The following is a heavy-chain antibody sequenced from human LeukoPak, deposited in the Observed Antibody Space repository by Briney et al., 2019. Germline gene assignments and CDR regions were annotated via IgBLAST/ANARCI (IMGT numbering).Heavy chain of an antibody. D-gene: IGHD3-9*01. J-gene: IGHJ4*02. CDR3: AKENFDWKRIPNFDY. CDR2: ISGSGGST. Sequence: PGGSLRLSCAASGFTFSNYAMTWVRQAPGKGLEWVSAISGSGGSTYYRDSVKGRFTISRDNSKNTLYLQMNNLRADDTAVYYCAKENFDWKRIPNFDYWGQGTLATVSS. V-gene: IGHV3-23*01. CDR1: GFTFSNYA.